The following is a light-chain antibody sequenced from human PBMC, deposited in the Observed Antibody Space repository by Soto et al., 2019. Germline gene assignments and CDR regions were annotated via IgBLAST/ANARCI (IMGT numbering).Light chain of an antibody. CDR2: GAS. Sequence: EIVLTQSPGTLSLSPGERATLSCWASQSVASTYLGWYQQKPGQAPRLLIYGASSRATCIPDRFSGSGSGTDFTLTISRLEPEDFALYYSQQYAGSPTFGQGTRLEIK. CDR3: QQYAGSPT. CDR1: QSVASTY. J-gene: IGKJ5*01. V-gene: IGKV3-20*01.